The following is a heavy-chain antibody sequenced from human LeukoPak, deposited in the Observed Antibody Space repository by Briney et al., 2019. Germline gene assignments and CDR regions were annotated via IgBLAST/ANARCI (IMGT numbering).Heavy chain of an antibody. V-gene: IGHV1-69*06. CDR1: GGTFSSYA. Sequence: SVKVSCKASGGTFSSYAISWVRQAPGQGLEWMGGIIPIFGTANYAQKFQGRVTITADKSTSTAYMELSSVTAADTAVYYCARVPKLYSSSYHLGDYFDYWGQGTLVTVSS. D-gene: IGHD6-6*01. CDR2: IIPIFGTA. CDR3: ARVPKLYSSSYHLGDYFDY. J-gene: IGHJ4*02.